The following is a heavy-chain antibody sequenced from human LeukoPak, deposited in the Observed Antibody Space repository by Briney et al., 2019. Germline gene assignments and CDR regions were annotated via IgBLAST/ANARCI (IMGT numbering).Heavy chain of an antibody. CDR1: GGSISSGGYS. Sequence: SQTLSLTCAVSGGSISSGGYSWSWIRQPPGKGLEWIGYIYHSGSTYYNPSLKSRVTISVDRSKNQFSLKLSSVTAADTAVYYCARANRIPPVAVAGTGFDYWGQGTLVTVSS. V-gene: IGHV4-30-2*01. CDR3: ARANRIPPVAVAGTGFDY. J-gene: IGHJ4*02. D-gene: IGHD6-19*01. CDR2: IYHSGST.